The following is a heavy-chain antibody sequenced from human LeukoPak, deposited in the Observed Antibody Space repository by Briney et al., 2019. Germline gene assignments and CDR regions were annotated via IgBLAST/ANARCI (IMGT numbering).Heavy chain of an antibody. V-gene: IGHV3-30*04. D-gene: IGHD1-26*01. CDR2: ISYDGSNK. CDR3: ASSGSYAGGFDYFDY. Sequence: GGSLRLSCAASGFTFSSYAMHWVRQAPGKGLEGVAVISYDGSNKYYADSVKGRFTISRDNSKNTLYLQMNSLRAEDTAVYYCASSGSYAGGFDYFDYWGQGTLVTVSS. J-gene: IGHJ4*02. CDR1: GFTFSSYA.